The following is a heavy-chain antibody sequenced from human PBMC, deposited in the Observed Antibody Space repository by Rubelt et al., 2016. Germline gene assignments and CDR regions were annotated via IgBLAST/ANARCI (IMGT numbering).Heavy chain of an antibody. V-gene: IGHV3-49*03. D-gene: IGHD3-22*01. Sequence: EVQLVESGGGLVQPGRSLRLSCTASGFTFGDYAISWFRQAPGKGLEWIGFIRSKGYGETTEYAASVKGRFTISRDDSKSYALFEMNRLEIEDTAVYYCTRKHYYDSSGSFDPWGQGTLVTVSS. CDR1: GFTFGDYA. CDR2: IRSKGYGETT. CDR3: TRKHYYDSSGSFDP. J-gene: IGHJ5*02.